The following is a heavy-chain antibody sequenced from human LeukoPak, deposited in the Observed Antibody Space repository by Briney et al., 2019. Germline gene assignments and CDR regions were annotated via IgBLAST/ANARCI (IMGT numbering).Heavy chain of an antibody. V-gene: IGHV4-59*13. CDR3: ARGEVRWNNYFDY. J-gene: IGHJ4*02. Sequence: SETLTLTCSVSGGSISGYYWNWIRQPPGKGLEWIGYIYYTGNSNYNPSLKSRVTLSVDTSKNQFSLKLSSVTAADTAVYFCARGEVRWNNYFDYWGQGTLVTVSS. CDR2: IYYTGNS. D-gene: IGHD1/OR15-1a*01. CDR1: GGSISGYY.